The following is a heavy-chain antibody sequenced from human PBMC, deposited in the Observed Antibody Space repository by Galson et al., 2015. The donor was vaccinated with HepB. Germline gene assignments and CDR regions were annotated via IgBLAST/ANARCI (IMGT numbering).Heavy chain of an antibody. CDR1: GFTFSSYW. D-gene: IGHD6-19*01. J-gene: IGHJ2*01. V-gene: IGHV3-7*03. CDR2: IKQDGSEK. Sequence: SLRLSCAASGFTFSSYWMSWIRQAPGKGLEWVASIKQDGSEKYYVDSVKGRFTISRDNAKNSVFLQINNLRAEDTAVYFCARDHGGGSGWYSSPWYSDLWGRGTLVTVSS. CDR3: ARDHGGGSGWYSSPWYSDL.